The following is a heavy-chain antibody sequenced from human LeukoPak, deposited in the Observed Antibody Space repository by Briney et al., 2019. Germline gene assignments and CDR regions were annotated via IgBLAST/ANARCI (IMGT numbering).Heavy chain of an antibody. V-gene: IGHV3-48*02. CDR1: GFTFSSYS. J-gene: IGHJ5*02. Sequence: GGSLTLSCAASGFTFSSYSMNWVRQAPGKGLEWVSYISSSSSTIYYADSVKGRFTISRDNAKNSLYLQMNSLRDEDTAVYYCARGPTWIQLWFITWGQGTLVTVSS. D-gene: IGHD5-18*01. CDR3: ARGPTWIQLWFIT. CDR2: ISSSSSTI.